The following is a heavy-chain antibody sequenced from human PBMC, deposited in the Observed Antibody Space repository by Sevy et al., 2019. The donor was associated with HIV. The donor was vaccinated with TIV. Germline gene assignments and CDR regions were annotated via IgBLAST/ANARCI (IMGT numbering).Heavy chain of an antibody. CDR1: GGPISSSSYY. CDR2: IYYSGST. V-gene: IGHV4-39*01. D-gene: IGHD6-6*01. J-gene: IGHJ5*02. Sequence: SETLSLTCTVSGGPISSSSYYWGWIRQPPGKGLEWIGSIYYSGSTYYNPSLKSRVTISVDTSKNQFSLKLSSVTAADTAVYYCARYSSYSSSPGDWFDPWGQGTLVTVSS. CDR3: ARYSSYSSSPGDWFDP.